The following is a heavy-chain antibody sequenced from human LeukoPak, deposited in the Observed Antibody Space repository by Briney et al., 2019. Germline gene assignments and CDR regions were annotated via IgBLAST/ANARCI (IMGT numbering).Heavy chain of an antibody. D-gene: IGHD3-10*01. V-gene: IGHV3-30*02. CDR3: AKQPFFGERYYFDY. CDR1: GFTFSSYG. CDR2: IRYDGSNK. J-gene: IGHJ4*02. Sequence: GGSLRLSCAASGFTFSSYGMHWVRQAPGKGLEWVAFIRYDGSNKYYADSVKGRFTISRDNSENTLYLQMNSLRAEDTAVYYCAKQPFFGERYYFDYWGQGTLVTVSS.